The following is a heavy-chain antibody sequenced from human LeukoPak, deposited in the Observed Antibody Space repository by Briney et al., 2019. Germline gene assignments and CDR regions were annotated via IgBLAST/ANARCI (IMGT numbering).Heavy chain of an antibody. Sequence: PSETLSLTCAVYGGSLSGYYWSWIRQPPGKGMEWIGEINHSGRTNYNPSLKSRVTISVDTSKNQFSLKLSSVTAADTAVYYCASWSCSGGSCYPYYMDVWGKGTTVTVSS. CDR3: ASWSCSGGSCYPYYMDV. D-gene: IGHD2-15*01. CDR2: INHSGRT. CDR1: GGSLSGYY. J-gene: IGHJ6*03. V-gene: IGHV4-34*01.